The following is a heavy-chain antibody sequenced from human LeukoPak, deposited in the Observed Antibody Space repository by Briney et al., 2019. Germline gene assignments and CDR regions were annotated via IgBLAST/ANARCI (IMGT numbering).Heavy chain of an antibody. V-gene: IGHV3-64*01. CDR3: ARGGYFDTSGLIDY. CDR2: ITCNGGST. CDR1: GLIFNNYG. Sequence: PGGSLRLSCAASGLIFNNYGMHWVRQAPGKGLEFVSAITCNGGSTYYANSVKGRFTISRDNSKNTLYLHMGSLRAEDMAVYYCARGGYFDTSGLIDYWGQGTLVTVSS. J-gene: IGHJ4*02. D-gene: IGHD3-22*01.